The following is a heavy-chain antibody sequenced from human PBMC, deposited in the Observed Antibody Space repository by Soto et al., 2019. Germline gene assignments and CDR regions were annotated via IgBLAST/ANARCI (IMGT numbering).Heavy chain of an antibody. J-gene: IGHJ5*02. CDR1: GYTFTSYG. CDR3: ARDAVVVVAATPVHNWFDP. CDR2: ISAYNGNT. V-gene: IGHV1-18*04. D-gene: IGHD2-15*01. Sequence: ASVKVSCKASGYTFTSYGISWVRQAPGQGLEWMGWISAYNGNTNYAQKLQGRVTMTTDTSTSTAYMELRSLRSDDTAVYYCARDAVVVVAATPVHNWFDPWGQGTLVTVS.